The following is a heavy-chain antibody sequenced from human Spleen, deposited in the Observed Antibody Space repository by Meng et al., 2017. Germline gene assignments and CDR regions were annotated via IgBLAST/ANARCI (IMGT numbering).Heavy chain of an antibody. Sequence: QVELVRAGGGVKSHGSSGEVSCKPSGYNFPGYYISRVRRAPGQGLEWMGRINPKSGDTYYAQKFQARVTMTGDTSISTAYMELSGLRSDDTAMYYCARDEDISAAGKLFGDYWGQGTLVTVSS. CDR3: ARDEDISAAGKLFGDY. D-gene: IGHD6-25*01. CDR2: INPKSGDT. J-gene: IGHJ4*02. V-gene: IGHV1-2*06. CDR1: GYNFPGYY.